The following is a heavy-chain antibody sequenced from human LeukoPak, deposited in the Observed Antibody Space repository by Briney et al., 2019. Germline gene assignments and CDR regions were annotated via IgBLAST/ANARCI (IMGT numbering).Heavy chain of an antibody. V-gene: IGHV3-30*18. CDR3: AKDLGGGHDY. D-gene: IGHD2-21*01. CDR2: ISYDGSNK. J-gene: IGHJ4*02. Sequence: PGRSLRLSCAASGFTFSSYGMHWVRQAPGKGLEWVAVISYDGSNKYYADSVKGRSTISRDNSKNTLYLQMNSLRAEDTAVYYCAKDLGGGHDYWGQGTLVTVSS. CDR1: GFTFSSYG.